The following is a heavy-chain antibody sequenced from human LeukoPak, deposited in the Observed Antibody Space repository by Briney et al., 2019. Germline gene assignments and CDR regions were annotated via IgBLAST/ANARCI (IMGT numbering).Heavy chain of an antibody. J-gene: IGHJ2*01. D-gene: IGHD5-24*01. CDR1: GFTFSSYD. V-gene: IGHV3-30-3*01. CDR3: ARDGYNEEDWFFDL. Sequence: GGSLRLSCAASGFTFSSYDMHWVRQAPGKGLEWVSVISYDVNNKYYADSVKGRFTISRDNSKKTLYLQMNSLRAEDTAVYYCARDGYNEEDWFFDLWGRGILVSVSS. CDR2: ISYDVNNK.